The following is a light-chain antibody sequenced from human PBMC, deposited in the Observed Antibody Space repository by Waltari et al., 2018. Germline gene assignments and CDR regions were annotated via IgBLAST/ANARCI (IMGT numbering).Light chain of an antibody. Sequence: DIVVMQTPLSLSVTTGQSDSFSCMFSQSLLHTDGKTFLYWYLQKPGQPPQLLIYEASNRFPGVPERFSGSGSGTDFTLKISRVEAEDVGVYYCMQSLHLRTFGQGTKVEI. CDR3: MQSLHLRT. CDR2: EAS. CDR1: QSLLHTDGKTF. V-gene: IGKV2D-29*01. J-gene: IGKJ1*01.